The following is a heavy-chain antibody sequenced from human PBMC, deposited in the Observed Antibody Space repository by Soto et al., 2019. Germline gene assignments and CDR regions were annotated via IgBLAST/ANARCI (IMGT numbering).Heavy chain of an antibody. CDR1: GFTFSSYW. CDR2: IKQDGSEK. Sequence: GGSLRLSCAASGFTFSSYWMSWVRQAPGKGLEWVANIKQDGSEKYYVDSVKGRFTISRDNAKNSLYLQMNSLRAEDTAVYYCARDPLAECGGDCYFRYFQQWDQGTLVIVSS. V-gene: IGHV3-7*01. D-gene: IGHD2-21*02. J-gene: IGHJ1*01. CDR3: ARDPLAECGGDCYFRYFQQ.